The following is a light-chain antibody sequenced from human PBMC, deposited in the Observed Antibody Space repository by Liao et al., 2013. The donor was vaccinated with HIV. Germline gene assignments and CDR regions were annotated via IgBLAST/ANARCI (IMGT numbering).Light chain of an antibody. CDR1: NIGSKS. J-gene: IGLJ1*01. V-gene: IGLV3-21*01. CDR3: QAWDSSKGV. CDR2: YDS. Sequence: SYVLTQPPSVSVAPGKTATIACGGNNIGSKSVHWYQQKPGQAPFLVIYYDSDRASGIPERFSGSNSGNTATLTISGTRAMDEADYYCQAWDSSKGVFGTGTKVTVL.